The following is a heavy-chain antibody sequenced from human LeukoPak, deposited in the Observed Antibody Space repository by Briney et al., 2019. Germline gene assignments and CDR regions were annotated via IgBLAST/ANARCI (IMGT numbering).Heavy chain of an antibody. CDR2: ISWNSGSI. J-gene: IGHJ4*02. V-gene: IGHV3-9*01. D-gene: IGHD6-19*01. CDR3: AKDMLSSGWYPDY. Sequence: GGSLRLSCAASGFTFDDYAMHWVRQAPGKGLEWVSGISWNSGSIGYADSVKGRFTISRDNAKNSLYLQMNSLRAEDTALYYCAKDMLSSGWYPDYWGQGTLVTVSS. CDR1: GFTFDDYA.